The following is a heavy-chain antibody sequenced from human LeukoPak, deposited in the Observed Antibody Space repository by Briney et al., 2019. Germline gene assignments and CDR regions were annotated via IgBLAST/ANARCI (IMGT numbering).Heavy chain of an antibody. CDR3: AKETGIAAAGILPISDY. D-gene: IGHD6-13*01. Sequence: GGSLRLSCAASGFTFSSCAMSWVRQAPGKGLEWVSAISGSGDSTYYADSVKGRFTISRDNSKNTLYVQMNSLRAEDTAVYYCAKETGIAAAGILPISDYWGQGTLVTVSS. CDR1: GFTFSSCA. V-gene: IGHV3-23*01. J-gene: IGHJ4*02. CDR2: ISGSGDST.